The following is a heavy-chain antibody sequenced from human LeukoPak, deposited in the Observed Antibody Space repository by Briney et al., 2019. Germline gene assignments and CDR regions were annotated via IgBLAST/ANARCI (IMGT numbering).Heavy chain of an antibody. CDR1: GFSLSGYW. Sequence: GGSLRLSCAASGFSLSGYWMTWVRQAPGKGLEWVARLHADGVEQNYVDSVTGRFTMSRDNAKNSLDLQMNSLRVEDTAVYYCARGGYSFDYLGQGALVAVSS. D-gene: IGHD5-18*01. CDR3: ARGGYSFDY. CDR2: LHADGVEQ. V-gene: IGHV3-7*01. J-gene: IGHJ4*02.